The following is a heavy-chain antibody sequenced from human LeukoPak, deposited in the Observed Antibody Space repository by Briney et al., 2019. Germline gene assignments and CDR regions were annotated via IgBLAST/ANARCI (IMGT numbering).Heavy chain of an antibody. J-gene: IGHJ4*02. Sequence: SDTLSLTCTVSGYSITNGYYWGWIRQPPGKGLEWIGSIYHDGRIDYNPSLKSRVTISRDTSNDQFSLKLSSVTAADTAMYYCARDTSPGITGTYWGQGTLVTVSS. CDR1: GYSITNGYY. CDR2: IYHDGRI. D-gene: IGHD1-20*01. CDR3: ARDTSPGITGTY. V-gene: IGHV4-38-2*02.